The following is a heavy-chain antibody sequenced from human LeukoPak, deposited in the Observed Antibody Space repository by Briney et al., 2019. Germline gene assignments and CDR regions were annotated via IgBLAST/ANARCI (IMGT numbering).Heavy chain of an antibody. V-gene: IGHV3-66*01. CDR2: IYGGGNT. CDR3: ARSGIKMVRGVIIKSPYHMDV. D-gene: IGHD3-10*01. Sequence: ETLSLTCTVSGGSFNRFYWSWIRQAPGKGLEWVSAIYGGGNTYYADSVKGRFTISRDNSKNTLYLQMNSLRAEDTAVYYCARSGIKMVRGVIIKSPYHMDVWGKGTTVTVSS. J-gene: IGHJ6*03. CDR1: GGSFNRFY.